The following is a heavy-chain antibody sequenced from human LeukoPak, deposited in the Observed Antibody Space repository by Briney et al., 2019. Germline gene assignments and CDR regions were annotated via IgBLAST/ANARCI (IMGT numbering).Heavy chain of an antibody. CDR2: IKSKTDGGTT. V-gene: IGHV3-15*01. CDR3: TRGAGYTYGSFY. Sequence: GGSLRLSCAASGFTFSNAWMSWVRQAPGKGLEWVGRIKSKTDGGTTDYAAPVRGRFTISRDDSKSIAYLQMNSLKTEDTAVYYCTRGAGYTYGSFYWGQGTLVTVSS. CDR1: GFTFSNAW. D-gene: IGHD5-18*01. J-gene: IGHJ4*02.